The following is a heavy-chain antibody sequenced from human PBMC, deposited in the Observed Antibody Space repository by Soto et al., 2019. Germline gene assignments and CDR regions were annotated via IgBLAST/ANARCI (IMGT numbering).Heavy chain of an antibody. Sequence: GGSLRLSCAASGFTFSSYGMHWVRQAPGKGLEWVAVISYDGSNKYYADSVKGRFTISRDNSKNTLYLQMNSLRAEDTAVYYCAKEGPEMATISHANYWGQGTLVTVSS. D-gene: IGHD5-12*01. CDR2: ISYDGSNK. CDR3: AKEGPEMATISHANY. V-gene: IGHV3-30*18. CDR1: GFTFSSYG. J-gene: IGHJ4*02.